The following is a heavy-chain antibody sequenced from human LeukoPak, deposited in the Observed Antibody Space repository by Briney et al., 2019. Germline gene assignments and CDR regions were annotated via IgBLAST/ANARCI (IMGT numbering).Heavy chain of an antibody. J-gene: IGHJ4*02. CDR1: GFTFSTYS. V-gene: IGHV3-21*01. CDR2: ITSSSGTI. D-gene: IGHD3-22*01. CDR3: PRGPSYYDTRALYCEY. Sequence: PGGSLRLSCAASGFTFSTYSMNWVRPAPGQGLEWVSSITSSSGTIFYADSLKGRFTISRDNAKNSLYLQMNSLTAEGHAVFYCPRGPSYYDTRALYCEYWGQGTLVTVSS.